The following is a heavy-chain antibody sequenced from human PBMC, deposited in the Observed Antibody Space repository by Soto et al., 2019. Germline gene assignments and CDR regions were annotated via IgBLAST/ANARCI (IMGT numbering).Heavy chain of an antibody. CDR1: GASISSGCCA. CDR2: IYHSGST. CDR3: ARVPGA. J-gene: IGHJ5*02. V-gene: IGHV4-30-2*01. Sequence: SVTLSLTCAVSGASISSGCCAWSWFRQLVGKGLEWIGYIYHSGSTYYNPSLKSRVTISVDRSKNQFSLKLSSVTAADTAVYYCARVPGAWGEGTLVTVGS.